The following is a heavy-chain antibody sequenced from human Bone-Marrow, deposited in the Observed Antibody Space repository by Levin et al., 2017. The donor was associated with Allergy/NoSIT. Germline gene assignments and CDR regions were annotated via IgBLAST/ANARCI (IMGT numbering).Heavy chain of an antibody. CDR2: INQDESEK. CDR3: ARDSGGGRFDY. D-gene: IGHD1-26*01. V-gene: IGHV3-7*01. Sequence: GGSLRLSCAASGFTFSTNWMAWVRQAPGKGLEWVANINQDESEKYYVDSVEGRFTISRDNAQNSVFLQMNSLRAEDTAIYYCARDSGGGRFDYWGQGTLVTVSS. J-gene: IGHJ4*02. CDR1: GFTFSTNW.